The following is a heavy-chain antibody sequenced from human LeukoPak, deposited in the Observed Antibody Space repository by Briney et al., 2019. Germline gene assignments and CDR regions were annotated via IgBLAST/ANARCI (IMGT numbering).Heavy chain of an antibody. CDR3: SRYYRYFDY. D-gene: IGHD3-10*01. V-gene: IGHV1-2*02. Sequence: GASVKVSCKAFGYTITGYYIHWVRQAPGQGLEWMGWINPNTGDTNYAQKFQGRVTMTRDTSINTAYMDLSGLRSDDTAVYYCSRYYRYFDYWGQGTLVTVSS. J-gene: IGHJ4*02. CDR1: GYTITGYY. CDR2: INPNTGDT.